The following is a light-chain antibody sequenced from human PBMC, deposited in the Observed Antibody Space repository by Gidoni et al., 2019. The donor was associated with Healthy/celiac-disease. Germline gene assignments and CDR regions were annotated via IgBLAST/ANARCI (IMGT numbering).Light chain of an antibody. J-gene: IGKJ1*01. CDR3: QQYNSYLT. Sequence: DIEMAQSPSTLSASVGDRVTITCRSSQSISSWLAWYQEKPGKAPKLLIYTASSLESGVPSRCSGSGSGTYFTLTISSLQPDDFATHYCQQYNSYLTFGQGTKVEIK. V-gene: IGKV1-5*03. CDR2: TAS. CDR1: QSISSW.